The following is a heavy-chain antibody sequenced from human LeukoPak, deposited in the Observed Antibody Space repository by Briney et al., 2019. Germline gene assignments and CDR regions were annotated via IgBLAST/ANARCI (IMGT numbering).Heavy chain of an antibody. CDR1: GFTFINAW. J-gene: IGHJ3*02. CDR3: ARGPPYYYDTDDAFDI. Sequence: GGSLRLSCAASGFTFINAWMNWVRQAPGKGLEWVSHISSSSSTIYYADSVKGRFTISRDNAKNSLYLQMNSLRAEDTAVYYCARGPPYYYDTDDAFDIWGQGTMVTVSS. D-gene: IGHD3-22*01. CDR2: ISSSSSTI. V-gene: IGHV3-48*01.